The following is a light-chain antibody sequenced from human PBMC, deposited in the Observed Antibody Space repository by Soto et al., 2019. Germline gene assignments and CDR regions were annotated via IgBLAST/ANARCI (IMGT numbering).Light chain of an antibody. CDR1: SSDVGDYNS. CDR2: DVG. J-gene: IGLJ1*01. Sequence: QSALTQPRSVSGSPGQSVTVSCIGTSSDVGDYNSVSWYQQHPGKAPKLMIYDVGKRPSGAPDRFSGSKSGNTASLTISGLQAEDEADYYCCSYVGDYSYVFGIGTKVTVL. CDR3: CSYVGDYSYV. V-gene: IGLV2-11*01.